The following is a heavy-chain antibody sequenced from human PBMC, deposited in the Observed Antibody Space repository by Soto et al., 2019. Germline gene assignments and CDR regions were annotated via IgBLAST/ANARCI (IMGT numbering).Heavy chain of an antibody. J-gene: IGHJ3*02. CDR3: ARDQPYYYGGNFPPAFDI. D-gene: IGHD4-17*01. V-gene: IGHV3-74*01. CDR1: GFTFSSYW. Sequence: GGSLRLSCAASGFTFSSYWMHWVRQAPGKGLVWVSRINSDGSSTSYADSVKGRFTISRDNAKNTLYLQMNSLRAEDTAVYYCARDQPYYYGGNFPPAFDIWGQGTMVTVSS. CDR2: INSDGSST.